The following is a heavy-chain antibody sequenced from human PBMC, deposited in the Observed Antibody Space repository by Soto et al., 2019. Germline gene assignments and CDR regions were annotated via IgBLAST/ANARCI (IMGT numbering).Heavy chain of an antibody. J-gene: IGHJ3*02. CDR1: GGAFSTYA. D-gene: IGHD3-22*01. Sequence: QVQLVQSGAEVKKPGSSVKVSCKASGGAFSTYAISWVRQAPGQGLEWMGAFIPMFSTSKDAQKFQGRVTITADESTTTAYMELSSLRSDDTAVYYCARERDRGGGTMIVVVPDAFDIWGQGTMVTVSS. CDR3: ARERDRGGGTMIVVVPDAFDI. CDR2: FIPMFSTS. V-gene: IGHV1-69*01.